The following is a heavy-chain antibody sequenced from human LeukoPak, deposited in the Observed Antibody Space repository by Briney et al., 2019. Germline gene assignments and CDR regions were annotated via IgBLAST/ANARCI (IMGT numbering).Heavy chain of an antibody. D-gene: IGHD5-18*01. J-gene: IGHJ4*02. V-gene: IGHV1-69*04. Sequence: ASVKVSCKASGGTFSSYAISWVRQAPGQGLGWMGRIIPILGIANYAQKFQGRVTITADKSTSTAYMELSSLRSEDTAVYYCARVVDTAMAYFDYWGQGTLVTVSS. CDR1: GGTFSSYA. CDR3: ARVVDTAMAYFDY. CDR2: IIPILGIA.